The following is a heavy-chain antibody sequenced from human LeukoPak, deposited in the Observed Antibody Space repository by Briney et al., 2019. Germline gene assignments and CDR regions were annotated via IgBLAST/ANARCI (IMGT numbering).Heavy chain of an antibody. CDR2: ISSTGSYS. CDR1: GFTFSDYF. V-gene: IGHV3-11*06. Sequence: GGSLRLSCAASGFTFSDYFMSWIRQAPGKGPEWVSYISSTGSYSKYADSVTGRFTISRDNTKDSLYLQMHSLRAEDTAVYYCARDGDSSGWHFDCWSQGTLVTVSS. D-gene: IGHD6-19*01. CDR3: ARDGDSSGWHFDC. J-gene: IGHJ4*02.